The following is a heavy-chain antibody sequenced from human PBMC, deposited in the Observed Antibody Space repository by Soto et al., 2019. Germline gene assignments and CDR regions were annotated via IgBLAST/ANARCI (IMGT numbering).Heavy chain of an antibody. CDR2: ISWNSGST. V-gene: IGHV3-9*01. CDR1: GFTFDDYA. J-gene: IGHJ4*02. Sequence: PGGSLRLSCAASGFTFDDYAMHWVRKAPGQGLEWVSGISWNSGSTDYADSVKGRFTVSRDNAKNTMYLQMNSLTADDTAVYYCARDTNGLHYWGQGTLVTVSS. CDR3: ARDTNGLHY. D-gene: IGHD2-8*01.